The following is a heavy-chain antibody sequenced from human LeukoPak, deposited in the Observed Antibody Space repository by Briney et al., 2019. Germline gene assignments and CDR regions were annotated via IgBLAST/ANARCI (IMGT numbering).Heavy chain of an antibody. CDR3: TRESSSVPAAILASESSWLDP. J-gene: IGHJ5*02. D-gene: IGHD2-2*01. Sequence: GGSLRLPCTACGFTFGDYAMLWFRPAPGKAREWVGFIRSKAYGGPTEYAASVKGRFTISRDDSKSIAYLQMNSLKTEDTAVYYCTRESSSVPAAILASESSWLDPWGQGTLVTVSS. CDR1: GFTFGDYA. V-gene: IGHV3-49*03. CDR2: IRSKAYGGPT.